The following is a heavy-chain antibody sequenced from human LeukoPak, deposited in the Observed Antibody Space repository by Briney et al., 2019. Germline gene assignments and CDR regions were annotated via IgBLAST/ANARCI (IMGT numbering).Heavy chain of an antibody. Sequence: ETLSLTCAVYGGSFSGYYWSWIRQPPGKGLEWIGEINHSGSTNYNPSLKSRVTISVDTSKNQFSLKLSSVTAADTAVYYCARGWGLIVVVTANPLDYWGQGTLVTVSS. CDR1: GGSFSGYY. V-gene: IGHV4-34*01. D-gene: IGHD2-21*02. CDR2: INHSGST. J-gene: IGHJ4*02. CDR3: ARGWGLIVVVTANPLDY.